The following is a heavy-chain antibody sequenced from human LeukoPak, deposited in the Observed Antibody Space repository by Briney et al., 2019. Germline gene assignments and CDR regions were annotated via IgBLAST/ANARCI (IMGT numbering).Heavy chain of an antibody. CDR3: ARVFTIFGVVNRVDP. J-gene: IGHJ5*02. V-gene: IGHV4-39*07. D-gene: IGHD3-3*01. Sequence: PSETLSLTCTVSGGSISSSSYYWGWIRQPPGKGLEWIGSIYYSGSTYYNPSLKSRVTISVDTSMNQFSLKLSSVTAADTAVYYCARVFTIFGVVNRVDPWGQGTLVTVSS. CDR1: GGSISSSSYY. CDR2: IYYSGST.